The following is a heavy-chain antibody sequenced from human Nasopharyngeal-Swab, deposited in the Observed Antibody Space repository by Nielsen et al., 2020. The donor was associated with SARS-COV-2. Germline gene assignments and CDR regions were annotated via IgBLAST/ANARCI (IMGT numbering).Heavy chain of an antibody. Sequence: GESLKISCAASGFTFSSYSMNWVHQAPGKGLEWVSSISSSSSYIYYADSVKGRFTISRDNAKNSLYLQMNSLRAEDTAVYYCARAFPGSSGWYPFDYWGQGTLVTVSS. D-gene: IGHD6-19*01. CDR1: GFTFSSYS. CDR3: ARAFPGSSGWYPFDY. J-gene: IGHJ4*02. CDR2: ISSSSSYI. V-gene: IGHV3-21*01.